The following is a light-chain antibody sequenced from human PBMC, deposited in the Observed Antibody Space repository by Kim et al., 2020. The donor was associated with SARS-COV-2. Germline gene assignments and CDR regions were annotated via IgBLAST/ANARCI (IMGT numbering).Light chain of an antibody. J-gene: IGKJ2*01. Sequence: LSPGERAPLSCRASESVTSGYLAWYQHQAGQAPRLLIYATDSRAAGSPDRFSGSGSGTDFTLAISRVEPEDFAVYYCQHYGSSADTFGQGTKLEI. CDR3: QHYGSSADT. V-gene: IGKV3-20*01. CDR1: ESVTSGY. CDR2: ATD.